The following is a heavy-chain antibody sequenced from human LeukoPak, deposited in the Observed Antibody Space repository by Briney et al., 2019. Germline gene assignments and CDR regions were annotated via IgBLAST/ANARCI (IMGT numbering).Heavy chain of an antibody. J-gene: IGHJ4*02. V-gene: IGHV1-2*06. CDR3: ARAIPLPNYYDSSGYYGR. Sequence: ASVKVSCKASGYTFTGYYMHWVRQAPGQGLEWMGRINPNSGGTNYAQKFQGRVTMTRDTSISTAYMELSRLRSDDTAVYYCARAIPLPNYYDSSGYYGRWGQGILVTVSS. D-gene: IGHD3-22*01. CDR2: INPNSGGT. CDR1: GYTFTGYY.